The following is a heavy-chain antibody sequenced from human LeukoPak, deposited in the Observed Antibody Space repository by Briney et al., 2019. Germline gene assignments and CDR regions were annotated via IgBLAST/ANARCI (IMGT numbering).Heavy chain of an antibody. CDR2: IYSGGST. Sequence: GGSLRLSCAASGFTVSSNYMSWVRQAPGKGLEWVSVIYSGGSTYYADSVKGRFTISRDNSKNTLYLQMNSLRAEDTAVYCCARDDKGVLNYWGQGTLVTVSS. D-gene: IGHD6-13*01. V-gene: IGHV3-66*01. CDR1: GFTVSSNY. J-gene: IGHJ4*02. CDR3: ARDDKGVLNY.